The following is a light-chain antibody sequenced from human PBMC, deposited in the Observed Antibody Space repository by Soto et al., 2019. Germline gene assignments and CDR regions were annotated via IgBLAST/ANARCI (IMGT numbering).Light chain of an antibody. J-gene: IGLJ3*02. Sequence: NFMLTQPHSVSGSPGKTVTISCTRSSGSIASNYVQWYQQRPGSFPTTVIYEDNQRPSGVPDRFSGSIDSSSNSASLTISGLKTEDEADYYCQSYDSSNRGVFGGGTQLTVL. CDR1: SGSIASNY. CDR2: EDN. CDR3: QSYDSSNRGV. V-gene: IGLV6-57*01.